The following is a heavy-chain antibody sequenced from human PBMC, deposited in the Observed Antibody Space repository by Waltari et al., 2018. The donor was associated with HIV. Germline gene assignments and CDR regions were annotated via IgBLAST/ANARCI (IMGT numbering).Heavy chain of an antibody. D-gene: IGHD2-21*02. V-gene: IGHV5-51*01. CDR3: ARPGLAYCGGDCYYHF. J-gene: IGHJ4*02. CDR2: VYPGDSET. CDR1: GYRVTTYW. Sequence: VQLVQSGTEVKKPGESLTISCKASGYRVTTYWLAWVRQRPGKGLEWMGMVYPGDSETRGSPSFEGQVTISVDKSSATAYLQWSSLKASDSAVYYCARPGLAYCGGDCYYHFWGQGTLVSVSS.